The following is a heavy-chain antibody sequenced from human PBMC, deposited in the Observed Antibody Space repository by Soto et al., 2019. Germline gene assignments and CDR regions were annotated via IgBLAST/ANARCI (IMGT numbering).Heavy chain of an antibody. Sequence: ASVKVSCKASGYTFTGYYVHWLRQAPGQGLEWMGWINPNNGGFNYAQEFQGRVTLTRDTSVSTVYMDLSRLTSDDTAVYYCARGWHYYDSSGHYLAYWGEGTLGTVSS. D-gene: IGHD3-22*01. CDR2: INPNNGGF. CDR1: GYTFTGYY. V-gene: IGHV1-2*02. CDR3: ARGWHYYDSSGHYLAY. J-gene: IGHJ4*02.